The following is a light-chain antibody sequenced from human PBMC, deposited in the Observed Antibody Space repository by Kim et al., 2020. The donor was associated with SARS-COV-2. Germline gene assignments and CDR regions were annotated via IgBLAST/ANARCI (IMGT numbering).Light chain of an antibody. J-gene: IGKJ2*03. CDR2: EAF. Sequence: EIVLTQSPGTLSLSPGERATLSCRASQSVGSSLLAWYQQKPGQAPRLLIYEAFKRVAGIPDRLSGSGSGTDFTLTISRPEPEDFAMYYCQQYGSSPYSFGQGTKLEIK. V-gene: IGKV3-20*01. CDR3: QQYGSSPYS. CDR1: QSVGSSL.